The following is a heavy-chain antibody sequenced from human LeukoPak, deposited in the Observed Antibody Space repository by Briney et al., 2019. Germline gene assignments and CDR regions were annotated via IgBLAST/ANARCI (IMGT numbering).Heavy chain of an antibody. V-gene: IGHV1-69*13. J-gene: IGHJ4*02. CDR1: GGTFSCYA. Sequence: SVTVSCMGSGGTFSCYAISWVRPAPGQGLAWMGGIIPSFGTANYAQKFQGRVTITADESTSTAYMELSSLRSEDTAVYYCARSGSYYNGFDYWGQGTLVTVSS. CDR2: IIPSFGTA. D-gene: IGHD3-10*01. CDR3: ARSGSYYNGFDY.